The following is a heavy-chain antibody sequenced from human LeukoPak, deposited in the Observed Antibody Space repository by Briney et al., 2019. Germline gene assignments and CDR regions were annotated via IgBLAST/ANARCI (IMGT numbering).Heavy chain of an antibody. J-gene: IGHJ3*02. D-gene: IGHD3-3*01. CDR3: ARAMIFGVVSGAFDI. V-gene: IGHV4-59*01. Sequence: SPSETLSLTCTVSGGSISSYYWSWIRQPPGKGLEWIGYIYYSGSTNYNPSLKSRVTISVDTSKNQFSLKLSSVTAADTAVYYCARAMIFGVVSGAFDIWGQGTMVTVSS. CDR2: IYYSGST. CDR1: GGSISSYY.